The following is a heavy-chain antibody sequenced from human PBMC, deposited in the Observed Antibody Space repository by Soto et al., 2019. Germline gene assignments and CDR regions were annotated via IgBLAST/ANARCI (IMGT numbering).Heavy chain of an antibody. CDR2: TYYRSKWYN. CDR3: ARSRAVAAAGSYYYYGMDV. J-gene: IGHJ6*02. CDR1: GDSVSSNSAA. D-gene: IGHD6-13*01. V-gene: IGHV6-1*01. Sequence: SQTLSLTCAISGDSVSSNSAAWNWTRQSPSRGLEWLGRTYYRSKWYNDYAVSVKSRITINPDTSKNQFSLQLNSVTPEDTAVYYCARSRAVAAAGSYYYYGMDVWGQGTTVTVSS.